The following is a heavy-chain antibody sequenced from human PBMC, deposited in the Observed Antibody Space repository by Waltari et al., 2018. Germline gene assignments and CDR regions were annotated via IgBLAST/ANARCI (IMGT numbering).Heavy chain of an antibody. CDR3: ARDPRGGYSSSLIGLYFDY. D-gene: IGHD6-6*01. Sequence: QVQLVQSGAEVKKPGASVKVSCKASGYTFTSYGISWVRQAPGQGLEWLGWGSAYNGNTNYAQKLQGRVTMTTDTSTSTAYMELRSLRSDDTAVYYCARDPRGGYSSSLIGLYFDYWGQGTLVTVSS. J-gene: IGHJ4*02. CDR2: GSAYNGNT. V-gene: IGHV1-18*01. CDR1: GYTFTSYG.